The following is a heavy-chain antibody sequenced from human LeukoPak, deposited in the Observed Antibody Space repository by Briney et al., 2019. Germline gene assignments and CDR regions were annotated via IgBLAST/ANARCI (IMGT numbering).Heavy chain of an antibody. CDR1: GYTFTSYD. CDR2: MSPNSGNT. Sequence: ASVKVSCKASGYTFTSYDINWVRQATGQGLEWMGWMSPNSGNTGYAQKFQGRVTMTRNTSISTAYMELSSLRSEDTAVYYCARGGDCSGGSCYLIDYWGQGTLVTVSS. J-gene: IGHJ4*02. CDR3: ARGGDCSGGSCYLIDY. D-gene: IGHD2-15*01. V-gene: IGHV1-8*01.